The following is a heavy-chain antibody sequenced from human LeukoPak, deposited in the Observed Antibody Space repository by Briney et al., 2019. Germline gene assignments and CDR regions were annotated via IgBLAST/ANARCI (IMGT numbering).Heavy chain of an antibody. CDR3: ARVELLPRYCYYYGMDV. CDR2: IYTSGST. J-gene: IGHJ6*02. V-gene: IGHV4-61*02. Sequence: SQTLSLTCTVSGGSISSGSYYWSWIRQPAGKGLEWIGRIYTSGSTNYNPSLKSRVTISVDTSKNQFSLKLSSVTAADTAVYYCARVELLPRYCYYYGMDVWGQGTTVTVSS. D-gene: IGHD1-26*01. CDR1: GGSISSGSYY.